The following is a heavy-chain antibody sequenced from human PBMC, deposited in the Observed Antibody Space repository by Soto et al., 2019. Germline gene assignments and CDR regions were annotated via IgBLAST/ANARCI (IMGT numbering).Heavy chain of an antibody. Sequence: QVQLLQSGAEVKKPGSSVKVSCKASGYTFTSYGISWVRPATGQGLEWMGWISAYNGNTNYAQKLQGSVTMTTDTSTRTAYMELRILRSDDTAVYYCASGDSGYDEAFDYWGQGTLVTVSS. D-gene: IGHD5-12*01. CDR2: ISAYNGNT. CDR3: ASGDSGYDEAFDY. J-gene: IGHJ4*02. V-gene: IGHV1-18*01. CDR1: GYTFTSYG.